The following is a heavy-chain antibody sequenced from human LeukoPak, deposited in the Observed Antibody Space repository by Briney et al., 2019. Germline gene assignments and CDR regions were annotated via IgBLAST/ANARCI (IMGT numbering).Heavy chain of an antibody. V-gene: IGHV3-23*01. D-gene: IGHD3-10*01. J-gene: IGHJ4*02. CDR2: ISANGGAT. CDR1: GFTFSCSA. Sequence: GGSLRLSCAASGFTFSCSAMSWFRQAPGKGLECVSLISANGGATYYADSVKGRFTISRENSKSTLYLQMNSLRADDTAVYYCAKASGSPYYFDYWGQGTLVTVSS. CDR3: AKASGSPYYFDY.